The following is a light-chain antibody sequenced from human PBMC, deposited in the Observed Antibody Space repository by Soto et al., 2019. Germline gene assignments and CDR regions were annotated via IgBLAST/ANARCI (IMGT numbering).Light chain of an antibody. Sequence: EIVLTQSPATLSVSPGEIATLSFRASQSVSGKLAWYQQKPGQAPRLLILGASTRATGIPARFSGSGSGTEFTLSISSLQSEDFAVYYCKQYKEWPPFTFGQGTRLEIK. J-gene: IGKJ5*01. CDR3: KQYKEWPPFT. V-gene: IGKV3-15*01. CDR2: GAS. CDR1: QSVSGK.